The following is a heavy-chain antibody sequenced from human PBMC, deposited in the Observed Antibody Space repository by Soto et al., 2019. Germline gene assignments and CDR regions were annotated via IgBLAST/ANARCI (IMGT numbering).Heavy chain of an antibody. D-gene: IGHD2-15*01. J-gene: IGHJ6*02. Sequence: GASVKVSCKASGYTFTSYYMHWVRQAPGQGLEWMGIINPSGGSTTYAQKFQGRVTMTRDTSTSTVYMELSSLRSEDTAVYYCARGTDCSGGSCRERWGYYYYYYGMDVWGQGTTVTVSS. V-gene: IGHV1-46*01. CDR3: ARGTDCSGGSCRERWGYYYYYYGMDV. CDR1: GYTFTSYY. CDR2: INPSGGST.